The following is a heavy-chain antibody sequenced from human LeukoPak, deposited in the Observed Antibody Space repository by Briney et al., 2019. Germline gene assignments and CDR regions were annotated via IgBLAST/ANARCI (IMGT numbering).Heavy chain of an antibody. D-gene: IGHD1-1*01. V-gene: IGHV1-69*04. J-gene: IGHJ6*02. CDR2: IIPILGIA. CDR1: GGTFSSYA. Sequence: GASVKVSCKASGGTFSSYAISWVRQAPGQGLEWMGRIIPILGIANYAQKFQGRVTITADKSTSTAYMELSSLRSEDTAVYYCARLAGTTIPMDVWGQGTTVTVSS. CDR3: ARLAGTTIPMDV.